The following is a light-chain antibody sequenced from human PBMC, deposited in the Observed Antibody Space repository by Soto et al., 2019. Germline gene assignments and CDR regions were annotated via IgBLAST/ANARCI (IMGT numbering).Light chain of an antibody. V-gene: IGKV3-15*01. CDR2: GAF. CDR3: QQYKNWPPLT. J-gene: IGKJ4*01. Sequence: EIVMTQSPATVSVSPGETATLSCRASQSVSYNLAWYQQKPGQGLRLLIYGAFTRATGIPARFSGSGPGTEFTLTISSLQSEDFAVYYCQQYKNWPPLTFGGGTKVEIK. CDR1: QSVSYN.